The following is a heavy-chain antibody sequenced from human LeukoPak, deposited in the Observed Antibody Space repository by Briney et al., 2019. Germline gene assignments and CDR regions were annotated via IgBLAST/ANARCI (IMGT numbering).Heavy chain of an antibody. D-gene: IGHD3-22*01. CDR2: IIPILGIA. CDR1: GGTFSSYA. CDR3: ARDRYYDSSPPDAFDI. Sequence: SVKVSCKASGGTFSSYAISWVRQAPGQGLEWMGRIIPILGIANYAQKFQGRVTITADKSTSTAYMELSSLRSEDTAVYYCARDRYYDSSPPDAFDIWGQGTMVTASS. J-gene: IGHJ3*02. V-gene: IGHV1-69*04.